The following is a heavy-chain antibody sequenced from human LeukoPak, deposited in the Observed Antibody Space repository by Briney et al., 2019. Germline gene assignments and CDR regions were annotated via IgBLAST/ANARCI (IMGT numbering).Heavy chain of an antibody. CDR3: ARQNSSGWYDSWFDP. CDR1: GGSISSYY. J-gene: IGHJ5*02. CDR2: IYTSGST. V-gene: IGHV4-4*09. Sequence: SETLSLTCTVSGGSISSYYWSWIRQPPGKGLEGIGYIYTSGSTNYNPSLKSRVTISVDTSKNQFSLKLSSVTAADTAVYYCARQNSSGWYDSWFDPWGQGTLVTVSS. D-gene: IGHD6-19*01.